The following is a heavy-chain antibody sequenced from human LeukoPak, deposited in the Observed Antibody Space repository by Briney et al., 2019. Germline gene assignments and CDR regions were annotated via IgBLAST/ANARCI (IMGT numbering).Heavy chain of an antibody. CDR3: AGTMVRGFYFDY. Sequence: TSETLSLTCTVSGGSISSSGYYWSWIRQHPGKGLEWIGYIYYTGSTYYNPSLKSRLTISVDTSKNQFSPKLSSVTAADTAVYYCAGTMVRGFYFDYWGQGTLVTVSS. V-gene: IGHV4-31*03. CDR2: IYYTGST. CDR1: GGSISSSGYY. D-gene: IGHD3-10*01. J-gene: IGHJ4*02.